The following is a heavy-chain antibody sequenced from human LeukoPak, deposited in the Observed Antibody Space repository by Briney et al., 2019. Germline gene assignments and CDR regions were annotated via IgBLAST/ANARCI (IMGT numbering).Heavy chain of an antibody. CDR3: ARGDRVAGLDY. CDR1: GGSISSYY. J-gene: IGHJ4*02. V-gene: IGHV4-59*01. Sequence: SETLSLTCTVSGGSISSYYWSWIRQPPGKGLVWFGYIYYSGSTNYNPSLKSRVAISVDTSKNQCSLKLSSVTAADTAVYYCARGDRVAGLDYWGQGTLVTVSS. D-gene: IGHD6-19*01. CDR2: IYYSGST.